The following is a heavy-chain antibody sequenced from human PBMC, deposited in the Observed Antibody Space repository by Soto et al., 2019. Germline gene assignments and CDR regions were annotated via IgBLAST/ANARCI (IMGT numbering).Heavy chain of an antibody. V-gene: IGHV1-18*01. D-gene: IGHD6-19*01. CDR2: ISAYNGNT. CDR1: GYTFTSYG. CDR3: ARTVAGTNWFDP. Sequence: ASVKVSCKASGYTFTSYGISWVRQAPGQGLEWMGWISAYNGNTNYAQKLQGRVTMTTDTSTSTAYVELRSLRSDDTAVYYCARTVAGTNWFDPWGQGTLVTVSS. J-gene: IGHJ5*02.